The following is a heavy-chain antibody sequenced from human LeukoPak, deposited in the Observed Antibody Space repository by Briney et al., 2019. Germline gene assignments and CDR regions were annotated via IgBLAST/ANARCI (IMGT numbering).Heavy chain of an antibody. D-gene: IGHD3-10*01. J-gene: IGHJ3*02. CDR3: AKSNGYGLVDI. CDR2: INHSGTT. Sequence: SETLSLTCAGYGGSISSYFWTWIRQTPGKGLEWIGEINHSGTTNYNPSLKSRVTISLDTSRNQFSLKLNSVTAADTAVYYCAKSNGYGLVDIWGQGTMVTVSP. CDR1: GGSISSYF. V-gene: IGHV4-34*01.